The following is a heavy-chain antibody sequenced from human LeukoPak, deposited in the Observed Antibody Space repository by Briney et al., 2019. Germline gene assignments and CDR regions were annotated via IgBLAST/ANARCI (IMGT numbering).Heavy chain of an antibody. CDR1: GGSISSYY. V-gene: IGHV4-59*01. CDR2: IYYSGST. J-gene: IGHJ5*02. CDR3: ARKSANWFDP. Sequence: PSGTLPLTCTVSGGSISSYYWSWIRQPPGKGLEWIGYIYYSGSTNYNPSLKSRVTISVDTSKNQFSLKLSSVTAADTAVYYWARKSANWFDPWGQGTLVTVSS.